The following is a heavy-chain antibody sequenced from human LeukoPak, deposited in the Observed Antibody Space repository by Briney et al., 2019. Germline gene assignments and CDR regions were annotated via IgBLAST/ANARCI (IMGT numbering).Heavy chain of an antibody. CDR1: GGSFSGYY. J-gene: IGHJ4*02. CDR2: INHSGST. Sequence: SETLSLTCAVYGGSFSGYYWSWIRQPPGKGLEWIGEINHSGSTNYNPSLKSRVTISVDTSKNQFSLKLSSVTAADTAVYYCARSGSGWYRGSYYFDYWGQGTLVTVSS. CDR3: ARSGSGWYRGSYYFDY. V-gene: IGHV4-34*01. D-gene: IGHD6-19*01.